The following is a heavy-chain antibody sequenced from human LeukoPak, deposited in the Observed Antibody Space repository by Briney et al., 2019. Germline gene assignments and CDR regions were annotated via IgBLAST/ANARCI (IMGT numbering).Heavy chain of an antibody. CDR2: INTDGSSP. D-gene: IGHD3-3*01. CDR3: ARSPIFGVVPSYFDY. Sequence: PGGSLRLSCAASGFTFSAYWMHWVRQAPGKGLVWVSRINTDGSSPTYAASVKGRFTISRDNAKNTLYLQMNSLTAEDTAVYYCARSPIFGVVPSYFDYWGQGTLVTVSS. J-gene: IGHJ4*02. V-gene: IGHV3-74*01. CDR1: GFTFSAYW.